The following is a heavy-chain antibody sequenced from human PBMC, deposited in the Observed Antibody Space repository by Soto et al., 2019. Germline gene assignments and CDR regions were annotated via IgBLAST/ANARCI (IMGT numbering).Heavy chain of an antibody. V-gene: IGHV4-30-4*01. Sequence: QVQLQESGPGLVKPSQTLSLTCTVSGGSISSGDYYWSWIRQPPGKGLEWIGYIYYSGSTYYNPSLKSRVTISVDTSKNQFSLKLSSVTAADTAVYYCARESEPDYYGSGSYSHFDYWGQGTLVTVSS. CDR2: IYYSGST. D-gene: IGHD3-10*01. J-gene: IGHJ4*02. CDR3: ARESEPDYYGSGSYSHFDY. CDR1: GGSISSGDYY.